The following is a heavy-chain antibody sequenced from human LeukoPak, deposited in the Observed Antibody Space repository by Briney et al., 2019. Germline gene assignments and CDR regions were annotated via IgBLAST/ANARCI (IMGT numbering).Heavy chain of an antibody. Sequence: PSETLSLTCAVYGGSFSGYYWSWIRQPPGKGLEWIGEINHSGSTNYNPSLKSRVTISADTSKNQFSLKLSSVTAADTAVYYCARGGYDFWSGYYTGRFWFDPWGQGTLVTVSS. D-gene: IGHD3-3*01. CDR1: GGSFSGYY. J-gene: IGHJ5*02. CDR3: ARGGYDFWSGYYTGRFWFDP. V-gene: IGHV4-34*01. CDR2: INHSGST.